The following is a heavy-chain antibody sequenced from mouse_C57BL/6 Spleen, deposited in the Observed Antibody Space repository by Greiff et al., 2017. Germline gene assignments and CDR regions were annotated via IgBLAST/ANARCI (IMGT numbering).Heavy chain of an antibody. V-gene: IGHV1-66*01. D-gene: IGHD4-1*01. CDR3: ARGNWDNYFDY. CDR2: IYPGSGNT. Sequence: QVQLQQSGPELVKPGASVKISCKASGYSFTSYYIHWVKQRPGQGLEWIGWIYPGSGNTKYNEKFKGKATLTADTSSSTAYMQLSSLTSEDSAVYYGARGNWDNYFDYWGQGTTLTVSS. J-gene: IGHJ2*01. CDR1: GYSFTSYY.